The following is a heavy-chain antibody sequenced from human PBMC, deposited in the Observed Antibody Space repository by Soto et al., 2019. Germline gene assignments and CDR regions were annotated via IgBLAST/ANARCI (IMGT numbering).Heavy chain of an antibody. CDR2: INHSGST. CDR1: GGSFSGNY. J-gene: IGHJ4*02. D-gene: IGHD3-22*01. V-gene: IGHV4-34*01. CDR3: ARGRRDYYDSSTYSPGPLWRS. Sequence: SETLSLTCVVYGGSFSGNYWSWIRQSPGKGLEWIGGINHSGSTNYNPSLKSRVTISVDTSKNQFSLKLRSVTAADTAVYYCARGRRDYYDSSTYSPGPLWRSWGQGTLVTVSS.